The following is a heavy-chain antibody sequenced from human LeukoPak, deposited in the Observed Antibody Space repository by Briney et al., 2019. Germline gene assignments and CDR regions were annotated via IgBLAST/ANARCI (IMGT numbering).Heavy chain of an antibody. D-gene: IGHD3-10*01. Sequence: SETLSLTCAVSGGSISSGGYPWSWIRQPPGKGLEWIGYIYHSGSTYYNPSLKSRVTISVDRSKNQFSLKLSSVTAADTAVYYCARVKRGSGSYYYDYWGQGTLVTVSS. J-gene: IGHJ4*02. CDR2: IYHSGST. V-gene: IGHV4-30-2*01. CDR1: GGSISSGGYP. CDR3: ARVKRGSGSYYYDY.